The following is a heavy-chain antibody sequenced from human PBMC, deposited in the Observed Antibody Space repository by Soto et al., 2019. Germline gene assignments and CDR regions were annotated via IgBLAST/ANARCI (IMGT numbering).Heavy chain of an antibody. V-gene: IGHV3-7*01. CDR1: GFTFSSYW. D-gene: IGHD2-15*01. CDR2: IKQDGSEE. J-gene: IGHJ6*02. Sequence: GGSLRLSCAASGFTFSSYWMSWVRQAPGKGLEWVANIKQDGSEEYYVDSVKGRFTISRDNAKNSLYLQMNSLRAEDTAVYYCARDGLSVVIGATMSYYYDIEVCGQGTRVIFSS. CDR3: ARDGLSVVIGATMSYYYDIEV.